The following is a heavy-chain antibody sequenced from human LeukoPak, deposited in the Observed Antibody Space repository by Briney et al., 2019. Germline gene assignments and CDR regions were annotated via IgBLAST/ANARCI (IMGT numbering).Heavy chain of an antibody. Sequence: GGSLRLSYAASGFTFSSYAMSWVRQAPGKGLEWVSAISGSGGSTYYADSVKGRFTISRDNSKNTLYLQMNSLRAEDTAVYYCAKDQLKTVHPDAFDIWGQGTMVTVSS. CDR1: GFTFSSYA. D-gene: IGHD2-2*01. V-gene: IGHV3-23*01. CDR3: AKDQLKTVHPDAFDI. J-gene: IGHJ3*02. CDR2: ISGSGGST.